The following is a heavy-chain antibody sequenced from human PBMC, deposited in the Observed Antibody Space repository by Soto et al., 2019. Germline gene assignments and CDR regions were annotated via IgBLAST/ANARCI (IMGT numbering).Heavy chain of an antibody. CDR3: AREHYVDFWSGYSSYYFDY. D-gene: IGHD3-3*01. CDR1: GFTFSSYG. CDR2: IWYDGSNK. Sequence: GGSLRLSCAASGFTFSSYGMHWVRQAPGKGLEWVAVIWYDGSNKYYADSVKGRFTISRDNSKNTLYLQMNSLRAEDTAVYYCAREHYVDFWSGYSSYYFDYWGQGTLVTVSS. V-gene: IGHV3-33*01. J-gene: IGHJ4*02.